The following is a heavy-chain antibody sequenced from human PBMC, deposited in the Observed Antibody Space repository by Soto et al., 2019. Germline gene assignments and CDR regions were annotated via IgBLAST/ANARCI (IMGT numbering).Heavy chain of an antibody. V-gene: IGHV3-30-3*01. J-gene: IGHJ6*02. Sequence: PGGSLRLSCAASGFTFSSYAMHWVRQAPGKGLEWVAVISYDGSNKYYADSVKGRFTISRDNSKNTLYLQMNSLRAEDTAVYYCARPPKAVANYYYYYGMDVWGQGTTVTSP. CDR3: ARPPKAVANYYYYYGMDV. CDR1: GFTFSSYA. CDR2: ISYDGSNK. D-gene: IGHD6-19*01.